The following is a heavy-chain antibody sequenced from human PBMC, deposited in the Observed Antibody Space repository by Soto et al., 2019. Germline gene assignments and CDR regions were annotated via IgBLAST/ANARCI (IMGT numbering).Heavy chain of an antibody. J-gene: IGHJ3*02. CDR1: GFTFSSYA. Sequence: GGSLRLSCAASGFTFSSYAMSWVRQAPGKGLEWVSAISGSGGSTYYADSVKGRFTISRDNSKNTLYLQMNSLRAEDTAVYYCAKVAGDFWSGYYTGGAFDIWGQGTMVTV. CDR3: AKVAGDFWSGYYTGGAFDI. CDR2: ISGSGGST. V-gene: IGHV3-23*01. D-gene: IGHD3-3*01.